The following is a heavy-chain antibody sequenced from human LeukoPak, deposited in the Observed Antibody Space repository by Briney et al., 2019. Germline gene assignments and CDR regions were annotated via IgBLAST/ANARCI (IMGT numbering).Heavy chain of an antibody. CDR2: ISYDGSNK. Sequence: QPGRSLRLSCAASGFTFSSYGMHWVRQAPGKGLEWVAVISYDGSNKYYADSVKGRFTISRDNSKNTLYLQMNSLSAEDTAVYYCAREVRIAAAGTLVWYGMDVWGQGTTVTVSS. J-gene: IGHJ6*02. V-gene: IGHV3-30*03. CDR3: AREVRIAAAGTLVWYGMDV. CDR1: GFTFSSYG. D-gene: IGHD6-13*01.